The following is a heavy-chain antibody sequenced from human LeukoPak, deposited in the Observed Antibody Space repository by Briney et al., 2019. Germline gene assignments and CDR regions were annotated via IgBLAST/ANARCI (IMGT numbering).Heavy chain of an antibody. Sequence: GGSLRLSCADSGITFSSNWMSWVRQAPGKGLEWVAHIKPDGSEKYYVDSVKGRFTISRGNAENSLYLQMNSLRAEDTAVYYCARDRDWSFDYWGQGTLVTVSS. CDR3: ARDRDWSFDY. D-gene: IGHD3-9*01. J-gene: IGHJ4*02. CDR2: IKPDGSEK. CDR1: GITFSSNW. V-gene: IGHV3-7*05.